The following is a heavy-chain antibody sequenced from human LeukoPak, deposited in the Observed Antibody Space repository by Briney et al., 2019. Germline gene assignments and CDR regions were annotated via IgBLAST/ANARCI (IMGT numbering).Heavy chain of an antibody. CDR2: IYYSGST. D-gene: IGHD5-12*01. V-gene: IGHV4-59*06. J-gene: IGHJ4*02. CDR3: ARRRDRGYDFDY. Sequence: SETLSLTCTDSGGSINNYYWSWIRQPPGKGLEWIGYIYYSGSTYYNPSLKSRLTISVDTSKSQFSLRLSSVTAADTAVYYCARRRDRGYDFDYWGQGTLVTVSS. CDR1: GGSINNYY.